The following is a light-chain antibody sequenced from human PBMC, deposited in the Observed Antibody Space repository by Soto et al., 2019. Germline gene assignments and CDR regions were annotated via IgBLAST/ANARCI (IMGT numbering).Light chain of an antibody. V-gene: IGKV3-20*01. CDR1: QSVSSNY. Sequence: DIVLTQSPGTLSLSPGARATLSCRSSQSVSSNYLAWYQQKPDQAPRLVIYDVSGRAASFQDRFSVSGSGTEFTHTISRQEANDSAVYYCQQYGISPTFGQGTKVDIK. CDR3: QQYGISPT. CDR2: DVS. J-gene: IGKJ1*01.